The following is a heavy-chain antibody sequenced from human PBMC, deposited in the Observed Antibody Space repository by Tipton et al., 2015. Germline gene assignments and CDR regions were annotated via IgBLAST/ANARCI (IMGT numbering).Heavy chain of an antibody. D-gene: IGHD5-24*01. V-gene: IGHV4-59*01. CDR3: ARDLEHGMDV. CDR2: IYYSGST. J-gene: IGHJ6*02. Sequence: LRLSCTVSGGSFSDYYWSWIRQSPGEGLEWIGYIYYSGSTNYNPSLRTRVAMSMDTSKNQFSLKLSSVIAADTAVYYCARDLEHGMDVWGHGTTVTVSS. CDR1: GGSFSDYY.